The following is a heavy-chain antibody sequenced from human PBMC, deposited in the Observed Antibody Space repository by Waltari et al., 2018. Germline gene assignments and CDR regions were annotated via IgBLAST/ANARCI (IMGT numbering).Heavy chain of an antibody. V-gene: IGHV4-34*01. CDR1: GGSFSGYY. J-gene: IGHJ6*03. CDR3: ARGSRRGNRYYYYMDV. CDR2: INHSGST. Sequence: QVQLQQWGAGLLKPSETLSLTCAVYGGSFSGYYWSWIRQPPGKGLEWIGEINHSGSTNYNPSLQSRVTISVDTSKNQFSLKLSSVTAADTAVYYCARGSRRGNRYYYYMDVWGKGTTVTISS.